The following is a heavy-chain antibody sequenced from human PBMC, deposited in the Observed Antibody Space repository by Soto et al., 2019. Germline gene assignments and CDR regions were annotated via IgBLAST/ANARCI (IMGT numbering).Heavy chain of an antibody. Sequence: SVKVSCKASGGTFSSYAISWVRQAPGQGLEWMGGIIPIFGTANYAQKFQGRVTITADESTSTAYMELSSLRSEDTAVYYCARRHTYYYDSSGYVGFDYWGQGTLVTVSS. J-gene: IGHJ4*02. CDR2: IIPIFGTA. CDR1: GGTFSSYA. CDR3: ARRHTYYYDSSGYVGFDY. D-gene: IGHD3-22*01. V-gene: IGHV1-69*13.